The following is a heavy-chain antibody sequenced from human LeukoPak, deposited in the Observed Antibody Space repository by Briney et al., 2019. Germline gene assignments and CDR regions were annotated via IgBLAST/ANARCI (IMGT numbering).Heavy chain of an antibody. CDR3: AINYYDSSGYGADY. D-gene: IGHD3-22*01. J-gene: IGHJ4*02. CDR2: ISGSGGST. Sequence: GGSLRLSCAASGFTFSSYAMSWVRQAPGKGLEWVSAISGSGGSTYYADSVRGRFTISRDNSKNTLYLQMNSLRAEDTAVYYCAINYYDSSGYGADYWGQGTLVTVSS. V-gene: IGHV3-23*01. CDR1: GFTFSSYA.